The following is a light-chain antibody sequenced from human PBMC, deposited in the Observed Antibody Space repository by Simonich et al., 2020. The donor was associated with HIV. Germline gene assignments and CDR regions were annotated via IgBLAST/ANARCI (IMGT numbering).Light chain of an antibody. Sequence: DIVMTQSPDSLAVSLGERATINCKSSQSVLYSSNNKNYLAWYQQKPGQPPNLLIYWAATRESGVPDRFSGSGSGTDFTLTINSLQAEDVAVYYCQQYYSTPFTFGPGTKVDFK. J-gene: IGKJ3*01. CDR1: QSVLYSSNNKNY. CDR2: WAA. V-gene: IGKV4-1*01. CDR3: QQYYSTPFT.